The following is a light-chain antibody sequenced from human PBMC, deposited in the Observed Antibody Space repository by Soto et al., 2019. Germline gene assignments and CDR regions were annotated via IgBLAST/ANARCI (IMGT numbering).Light chain of an antibody. CDR1: SSNIGANY. CDR2: RND. V-gene: IGLV1-47*01. Sequence: QSVLTQPPSTSGTPGQRVTISCSGGSSNIGANYVYWYQQLPGTAPKLLIYRNDQRPSGVPDRFSGSKSGTSASLAISGRRSEDEADYYCAVWDDSLRGVLFGGGTKLTVL. J-gene: IGLJ2*01. CDR3: AVWDDSLRGVL.